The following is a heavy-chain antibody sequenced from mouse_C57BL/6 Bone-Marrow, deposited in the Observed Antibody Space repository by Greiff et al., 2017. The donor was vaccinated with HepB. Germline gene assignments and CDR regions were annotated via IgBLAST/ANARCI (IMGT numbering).Heavy chain of an antibody. J-gene: IGHJ2*01. Sequence: VQLQQPGAELVRPGTSVKLSCKASGYTFTSYWMHWVKQRPGQGLEWIGVIDPSDSYTNYNQKFKGKATLTVDTSSSTAYMQLSSLTSEDSAVYYCASPPLGFDYWGQGTTLTVSS. D-gene: IGHD4-1*01. CDR3: ASPPLGFDY. CDR2: IDPSDSYT. CDR1: GYTFTSYW. V-gene: IGHV1-59*01.